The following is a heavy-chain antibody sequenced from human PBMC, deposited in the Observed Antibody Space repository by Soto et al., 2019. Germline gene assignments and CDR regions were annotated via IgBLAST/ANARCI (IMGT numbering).Heavy chain of an antibody. D-gene: IGHD1-26*01. V-gene: IGHV3-21*01. CDR1: TFSMYS. J-gene: IGHJ5*02. CDR2: ISSGSAFI. CDR3: TRDQGGSYDSWFDP. Sequence: EVQVVESGGGLVKPGGSLRLSCTFTFSMYSMNWVRQAPGKGLGWVASISSGSAFIEYADSVKGRFSISRDNAKNAVSLQMNSRRAEDTAMYYCTRDQGGSYDSWFDPWGRGTLVTVSS.